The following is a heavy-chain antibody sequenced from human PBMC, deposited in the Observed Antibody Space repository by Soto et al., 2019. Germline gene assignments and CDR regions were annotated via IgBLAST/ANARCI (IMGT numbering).Heavy chain of an antibody. CDR2: ISGSGSDT. Sequence: GSLRLSCAAPGFTFDTYAMSWVRQAPGKGLEWVSAISGSGSDTYHADSVKGRFTISRDNSISTLYLQMNSLRTEDTAVYYCAHPRGYGVFDAYDFWGQGAMVTVSS. CDR1: GFTFDTYA. J-gene: IGHJ3*01. CDR3: AHPRGYGVFDAYDF. V-gene: IGHV3-23*01. D-gene: IGHD4-17*01.